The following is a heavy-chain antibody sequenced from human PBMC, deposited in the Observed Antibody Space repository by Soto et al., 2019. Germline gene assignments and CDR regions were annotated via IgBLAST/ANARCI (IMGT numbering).Heavy chain of an antibody. Sequence: GASVKVSCKASGYTFTNYEINWVRQATGQGLEWMGWMNPGSGNTGYAHKFQGRVTMTRNISISTAYMELSRLGSDDTAIYYCARMESSGSLNWFDPWGQGNLVTVSS. J-gene: IGHJ5*02. D-gene: IGHD3-10*01. V-gene: IGHV1-8*01. CDR3: ARMESSGSLNWFDP. CDR1: GYTFTNYE. CDR2: MNPGSGNT.